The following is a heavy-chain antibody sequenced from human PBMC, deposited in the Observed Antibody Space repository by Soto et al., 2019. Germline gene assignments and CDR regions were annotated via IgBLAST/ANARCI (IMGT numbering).Heavy chain of an antibody. D-gene: IGHD4-17*01. Sequence: TLSCKASRYGFTSYCVGLVRQITVKGLEWMGIIYPGDSDTRYSPSFQGQVTISADKSISTAYLQWSSLKASDTAMYYCARQGYGEYNYCYGMDVWGQGTTVTVSS. CDR1: RYGFTSYC. CDR3: ARQGYGEYNYCYGMDV. CDR2: IYPGDSDT. V-gene: IGHV5-51*01. J-gene: IGHJ6*02.